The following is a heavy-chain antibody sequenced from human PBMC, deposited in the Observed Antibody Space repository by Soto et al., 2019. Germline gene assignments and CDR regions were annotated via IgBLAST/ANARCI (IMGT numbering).Heavy chain of an antibody. J-gene: IGHJ6*02. CDR1: GGSISSYY. CDR3: ARGRGFGESNDYYGMDV. D-gene: IGHD3-10*01. CDR2: IYYSGST. V-gene: IGHV4-59*08. Sequence: SETLSLTCTVSGGSISSYYWSWIRQPPGKGLEWIGYIYYSGSTNYNPSLKSRVTISVDTSKNQFSLKLSSVTAADTAVYYCARGRGFGESNDYYGMDVWGQGTTVTVSS.